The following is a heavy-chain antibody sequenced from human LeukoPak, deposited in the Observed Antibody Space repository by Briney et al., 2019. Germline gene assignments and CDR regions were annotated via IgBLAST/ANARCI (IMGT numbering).Heavy chain of an antibody. CDR2: ISDSGGTT. CDR1: GFTFSSYA. Sequence: GGSLRLSCAASGFTFSSYAMSWVRHAPGEGLEWVSAISDSGGTTYYADSVKGRFTISRDNSKNTLYLQMNSLRGEDTAVYYCARGPKITMIPLRPKDAFDIWGQGTMVTVSS. V-gene: IGHV3-23*01. D-gene: IGHD3-22*01. CDR3: ARGPKITMIPLRPKDAFDI. J-gene: IGHJ3*02.